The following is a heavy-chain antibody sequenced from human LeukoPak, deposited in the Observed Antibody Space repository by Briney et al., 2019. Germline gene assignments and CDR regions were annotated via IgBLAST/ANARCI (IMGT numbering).Heavy chain of an antibody. Sequence: GGSLRLSCAASGFTFTNYNMHWVRQTPGKGLQWVAAILYDGSKKYYADSVKGRFSAYRDNSNYTLYLQMNSLKTEDTAVYSCANFDGDSQAFHIWGQGTMVTVSS. CDR3: ANFDGDSQAFHI. J-gene: IGHJ3*02. V-gene: IGHV3-30*18. D-gene: IGHD3-9*01. CDR2: ILYDGSKK. CDR1: GFTFTNYN.